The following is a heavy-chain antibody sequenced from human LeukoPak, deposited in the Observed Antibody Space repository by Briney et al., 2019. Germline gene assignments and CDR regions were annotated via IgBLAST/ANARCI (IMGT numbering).Heavy chain of an antibody. CDR1: GFTFSSYA. V-gene: IGHV3-30-3*01. J-gene: IGHJ4*02. Sequence: GGSLRLSCAASGFTFSSYAMHWVRQAPGTGLEWVAVISYDGSNKYYADSVKGRFTISRDNSKNTLYLQMNSLRAEDTAVYYCARDRVYSSGWYGGSFDYWGQGTLLTVSS. CDR3: ARDRVYSSGWYGGSFDY. CDR2: ISYDGSNK. D-gene: IGHD6-19*01.